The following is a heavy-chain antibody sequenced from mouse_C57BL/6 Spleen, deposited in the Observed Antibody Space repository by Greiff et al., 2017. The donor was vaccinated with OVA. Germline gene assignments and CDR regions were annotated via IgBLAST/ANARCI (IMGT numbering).Heavy chain of an antibody. Sequence: QVQLKQSGPELVKPGASVKISCKASGYAFSSSWMNWVKQRPGKGLEWIGRIYPGDGDTNYNGKFKGKATLTADKSSSTAYMQLSSLTSEDSAVYFCARPAQATNFDYWGQGTTLTVSS. J-gene: IGHJ2*01. CDR3: ARPAQATNFDY. CDR2: IYPGDGDT. CDR1: GYAFSSSW. D-gene: IGHD3-2*02. V-gene: IGHV1-82*01.